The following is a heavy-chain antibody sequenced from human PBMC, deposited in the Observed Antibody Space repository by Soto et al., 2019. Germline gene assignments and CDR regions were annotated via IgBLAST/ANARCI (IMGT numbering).Heavy chain of an antibody. V-gene: IGHV1-2*02. CDR1: GYTFTGYY. CDR2: INPNSGGT. J-gene: IGHJ6*02. CDR3: ARLGFGEFLSYYGMDV. Sequence: ASVKVSCKASGYTFTGYYMHWVRQAPGQGLEWMGWINPNSGGTNYAQKFQGRVTMTRDTSISTAYMELSRLRSDDTAVYYCARLGFGEFLSYYGMDVWGQGTTVPVYS. D-gene: IGHD3-10*01.